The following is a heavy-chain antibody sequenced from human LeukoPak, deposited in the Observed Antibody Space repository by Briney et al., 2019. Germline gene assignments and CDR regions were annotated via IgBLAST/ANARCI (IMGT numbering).Heavy chain of an antibody. D-gene: IGHD3-10*01. CDR3: ARGRAYYGSGSYFVIGSSVDY. V-gene: IGHV4-34*01. Sequence: RSETLSLTCAVYGGSFSGYYWSWIRQPPGKGLEWIGEINHSGSTNYNPSLKSRVTISVDTSKNQFSLKLSSVTAADTAVYYCARGRAYYGSGSYFVIGSSVDYWGQGTLVTVSS. J-gene: IGHJ4*02. CDR1: GGSFSGYY. CDR2: INHSGST.